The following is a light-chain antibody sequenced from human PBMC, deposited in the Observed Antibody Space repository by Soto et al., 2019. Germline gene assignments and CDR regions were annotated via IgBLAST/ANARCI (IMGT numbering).Light chain of an antibody. Sequence: EIVLTQSPGTLSLSPGERATLSSSASQSVSSSYLAWYQQKPGQAPRLLIYGASSRATGIPDRFSGSGSGTDFTLTISRLEPEDFAVYYCQQYGSSPPITFGQGTRLEI. V-gene: IGKV3-20*01. CDR3: QQYGSSPPIT. CDR1: QSVSSSY. J-gene: IGKJ5*01. CDR2: GAS.